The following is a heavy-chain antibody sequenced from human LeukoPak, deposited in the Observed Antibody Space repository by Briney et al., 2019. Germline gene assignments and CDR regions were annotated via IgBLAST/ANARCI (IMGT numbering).Heavy chain of an antibody. V-gene: IGHV1-8*03. J-gene: IGHJ6*03. CDR1: GGTFSSYA. CDR2: INPNSGGT. CDR3: ARGDYYMDV. Sequence: GASVKVSCKASGGTFSSYAISWVRQAPGQGLEWMGWINPNSGGTNYAQKFQGRVTITRNTSISTAYMELKSLRSEDTVVYYCARGDYYMDVWGTGTTVTVSS.